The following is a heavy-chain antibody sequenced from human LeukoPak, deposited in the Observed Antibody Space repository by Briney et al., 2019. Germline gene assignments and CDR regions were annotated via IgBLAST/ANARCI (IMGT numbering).Heavy chain of an antibody. CDR2: FYYSGST. Sequence: SETLSLTCTVSGGSISSYYWSWIRQPPGKGLEWIGYFYYSGSTNYNPSLKSRVTISVDTSKNQFSLKLSSVTAADTAVYYCARHHDTQGIALPYYYYGMDVWGQGTTVTVS. CDR3: ARHHDTQGIALPYYYYGMDV. J-gene: IGHJ6*02. D-gene: IGHD6-13*01. CDR1: GGSISSYY. V-gene: IGHV4-59*08.